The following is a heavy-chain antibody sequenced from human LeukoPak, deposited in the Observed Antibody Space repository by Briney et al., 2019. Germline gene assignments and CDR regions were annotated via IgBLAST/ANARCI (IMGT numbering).Heavy chain of an antibody. CDR2: IKQDGREK. V-gene: IGHV3-7*01. CDR3: ARQNYYDSSGYYYSGFDY. J-gene: IGHJ4*02. D-gene: IGHD3-22*01. CDR1: GFTFSSYW. Sequence: PGGXLRLSCAASGFTFSSYWMSWVRQAPGKGMEWVANIKQDGREKYYVDSVKGRFTISGDNAKNSLYLQMNSLRAEDTAVYYCARQNYYDSSGYYYSGFDYWGQGTLVTVSS.